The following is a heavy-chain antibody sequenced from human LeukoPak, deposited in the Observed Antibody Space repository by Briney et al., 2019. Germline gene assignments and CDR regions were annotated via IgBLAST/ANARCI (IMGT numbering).Heavy chain of an antibody. Sequence: GGSLRLSCAASGYTFSSYGMHWVRQAPGKGLEWVAVVWDDGSSQNYADSVKGRFTISRDNSKNMLYLQMNSLRAEDTAVYYCAKDQWNPDYWGQGTLVSVSS. CDR1: GYTFSSYG. D-gene: IGHD6-19*01. J-gene: IGHJ4*02. V-gene: IGHV3-33*06. CDR3: AKDQWNPDY. CDR2: VWDDGSSQ.